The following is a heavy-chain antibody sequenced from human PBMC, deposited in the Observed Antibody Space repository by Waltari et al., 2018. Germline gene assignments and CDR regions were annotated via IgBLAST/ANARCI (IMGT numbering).Heavy chain of an antibody. Sequence: EVQLVESGGGLVKPGGSLRLSCAASGFSFSDAWMSWVRLAPGKGLEWVGRIRSKADGGTIDYAAPVKGRFTISRDDSKTTLYMQLNSLKDEDTAVYYCTTDRRRGYDPLFDYWGQGTLVTVSS. J-gene: IGHJ4*02. CDR2: IRSKADGGTI. CDR3: TTDRRRGYDPLFDY. CDR1: GFSFSDAW. V-gene: IGHV3-15*01. D-gene: IGHD5-12*01.